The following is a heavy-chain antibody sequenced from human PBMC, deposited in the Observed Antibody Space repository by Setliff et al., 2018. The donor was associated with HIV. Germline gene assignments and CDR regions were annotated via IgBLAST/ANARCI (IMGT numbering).Heavy chain of an antibody. CDR2: INYRGNT. Sequence: GSLRLSCAASGFIFSSYSMNWVRQPPGKGLEWIGSINYRGNTYYNPSLKSRAAISVDTSKSQFSLKLSSVTAADTAVYYCARDRVHNPSYNFWSGPTNYYYYMDVWGKGTTVTVSS. D-gene: IGHD3-3*01. CDR3: ARDRVHNPSYNFWSGPTNYYYYMDV. V-gene: IGHV4-4*02. J-gene: IGHJ6*03. CDR1: GFIFSSYS.